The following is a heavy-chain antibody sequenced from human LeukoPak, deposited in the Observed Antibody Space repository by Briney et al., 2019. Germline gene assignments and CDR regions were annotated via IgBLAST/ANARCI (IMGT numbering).Heavy chain of an antibody. V-gene: IGHV4-34*01. D-gene: IGHD3-10*01. J-gene: IGHJ6*02. CDR2: VNHSGST. CDR3: ARGREITLVRGLINYYGMDV. CDR1: GGSSSGYY. Sequence: KASETLSLTCAVYGGSSSGYYWNWIRQPPGKGLEWIGEVNHSGSTNYNPSLKSRVTISIDTSKNQFSLKLSSVTAADEAVYYCARGREITLVRGLINYYGMDVWGRGTTVTVSS.